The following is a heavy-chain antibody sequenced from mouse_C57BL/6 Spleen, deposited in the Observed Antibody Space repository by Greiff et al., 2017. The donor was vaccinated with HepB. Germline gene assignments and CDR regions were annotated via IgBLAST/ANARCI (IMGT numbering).Heavy chain of an antibody. CDR1: CYTFTAYT. D-gene: IGHD2-1*01. J-gene: IGHJ3*01. CDR3: ARHEGIYGNIWFAY. Sequence: VQLQQSGAELVKPGASVKLSCQASCYTFTAYTIHWVKHRSGQGLECIGWFSPGSGSIKYNEKFKDKDTLTSDKSSSTVYMELSRLTSADSAVYFCARHEGIYGNIWFAYWGKGTLVTVSA. V-gene: IGHV1-62-2*01. CDR2: FSPGSGSI.